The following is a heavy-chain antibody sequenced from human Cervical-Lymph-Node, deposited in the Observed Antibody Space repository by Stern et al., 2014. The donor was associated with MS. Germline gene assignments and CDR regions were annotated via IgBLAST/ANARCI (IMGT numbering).Heavy chain of an antibody. CDR1: GFSLSTSGMR. D-gene: IGHD3-10*01. CDR2: IDWDDDK. CDR3: ARGKYGSGSPGAFDI. J-gene: IGHJ3*02. V-gene: IGHV2-70*04. Sequence: SGPALVKPTQTLTLTCTFSGFSLSTSGMRVSWIRQPPGKALEWLARIDWDDDKFYSTSLKIRLTISKDTSKNQVVLTMTNMDPVDTATFYCARGKYGSGSPGAFDIWGQGTMVTVSS.